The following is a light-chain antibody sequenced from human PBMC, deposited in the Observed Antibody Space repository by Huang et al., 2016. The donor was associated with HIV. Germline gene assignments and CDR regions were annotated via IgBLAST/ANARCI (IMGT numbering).Light chain of an antibody. V-gene: IGKV3-15*01. CDR2: GAF. J-gene: IGKJ1*01. Sequence: EIVMTQSPATQSVSPGERATLSCRASQSVTTNLAWYQQKPGQAPRLLISGAFTRAPGIPVRFSGSGSGTEFTLTISSLQSEDFALYYCQQYHDWPRTFGQGTKVDIK. CDR3: QQYHDWPRT. CDR1: QSVTTN.